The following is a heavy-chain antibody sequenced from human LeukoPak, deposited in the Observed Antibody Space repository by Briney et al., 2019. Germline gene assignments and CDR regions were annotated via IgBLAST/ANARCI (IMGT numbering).Heavy chain of an antibody. D-gene: IGHD5-18*01. CDR2: IYYSGST. CDR3: ASITVDTAMVYFDY. Sequence: SETLSLTCTVSGGSISSYYWSWIRQPPGKGLEWIGYIYYSGSTNHNPSLKSRVTISVDTSKNQFSLKLSSVTAADTAVYYCASITVDTAMVYFDYWGQGTLVTVSS. V-gene: IGHV4-59*08. J-gene: IGHJ4*02. CDR1: GGSISSYY.